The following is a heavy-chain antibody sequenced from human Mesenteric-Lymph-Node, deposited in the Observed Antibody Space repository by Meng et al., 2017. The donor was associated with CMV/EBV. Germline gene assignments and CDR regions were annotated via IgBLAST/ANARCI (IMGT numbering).Heavy chain of an antibody. J-gene: IGHJ4*02. CDR2: IYSGGSST. D-gene: IGHD3-22*01. CDR3: ARDMYYHDRSGDYFDY. Sequence: GESLKISCAASGFTFSSYAMSWVRQAPGKGLEWVSVIYSGGSSTYYADSVKGRFTISRDNFKNTLYLQMNSLRAEDTAVYYCARDMYYHDRSGDYFDYWGQGTLVTVSS. CDR1: GFTFSSYA. V-gene: IGHV3-23*03.